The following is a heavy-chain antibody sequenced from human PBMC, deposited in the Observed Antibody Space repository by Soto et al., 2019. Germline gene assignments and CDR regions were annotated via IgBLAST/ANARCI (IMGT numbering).Heavy chain of an antibody. D-gene: IGHD5-18*01. Sequence: SVKVSCKASGGHFSHYSLTWVRQAPGQGLGWVGGIIPLSGTPNYAQKFQGRVTITADKATTTRYMEVKKLRSEDTAGYSWRRGIQLWPWGQGTLVTVSS. J-gene: IGHJ5*02. CDR2: IIPLSGTP. CDR1: GGHFSHYS. V-gene: IGHV1-69*06. CDR3: RRGIQLWP.